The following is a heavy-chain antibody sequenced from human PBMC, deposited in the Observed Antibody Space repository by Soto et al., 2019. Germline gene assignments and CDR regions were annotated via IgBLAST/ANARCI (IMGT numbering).Heavy chain of an antibody. CDR1: GFTFSNAW. J-gene: IGHJ5*02. Sequence: GGSLRLSCAASGFTFSNAWMSWVRQAPGKGLEWVGRIKSKTDGGTTDYAAPVKGRFTISRDDSKITLYLQMNSLKTEDTAVYYCTTPYGDYVNWWFDPWGQGTLVTVSS. CDR3: TTPYGDYVNWWFDP. CDR2: IKSKTDGGTT. V-gene: IGHV3-15*01. D-gene: IGHD4-17*01.